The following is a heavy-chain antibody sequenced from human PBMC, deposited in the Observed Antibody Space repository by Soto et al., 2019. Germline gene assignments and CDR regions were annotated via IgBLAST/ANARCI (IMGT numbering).Heavy chain of an antibody. CDR3: SRDDSDWFFN. D-gene: IGHD3-9*01. CDR1: GYTFTRSG. Sequence: ASVKVSCKASGYTFTRSGISWVRQAPGQGPEWMGWISSYNGDTNYAQTFQGRVTKTTDTSTSTAYMELRSLRSDDTAVYYCSRDDSDWFFNWGRGTLVTVSS. CDR2: ISSYNGDT. J-gene: IGHJ4*02. V-gene: IGHV1-18*01.